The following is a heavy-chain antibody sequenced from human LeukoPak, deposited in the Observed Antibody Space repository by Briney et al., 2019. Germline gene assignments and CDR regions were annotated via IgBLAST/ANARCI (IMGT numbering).Heavy chain of an antibody. D-gene: IGHD3-10*01. CDR1: GYTFTSYG. J-gene: IGHJ4*02. V-gene: IGHV1-8*03. Sequence: ASVKVSCKASGYTFTSYGISWVRQAPGQGLEWMGWMNPNSGNTGYAQKFQGRVTITRNTSISTAYKELSSLRSEDTAVYYCARGSRGDGSGIYWGQGSLVTVSS. CDR3: ARGSRGDGSGIY. CDR2: MNPNSGNT.